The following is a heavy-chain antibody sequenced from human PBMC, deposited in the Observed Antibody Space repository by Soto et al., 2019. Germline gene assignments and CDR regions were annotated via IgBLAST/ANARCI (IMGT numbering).Heavy chain of an antibody. D-gene: IGHD2-15*01. V-gene: IGHV3-48*03. J-gene: IGHJ4*02. CDR3: ARDPFCSGGNCYRNL. Sequence: GGSLRLSCADSGLTFSSYEMKWVRQAPGKGQEWVSYISSGVGSTIYYADSVKGRFTISRDNAKKSLYLQMNSLRVEDTALYYCARDPFCSGGNCYRNLWGQGTLVTVSS. CDR2: ISSGVGSTI. CDR1: GLTFSSYE.